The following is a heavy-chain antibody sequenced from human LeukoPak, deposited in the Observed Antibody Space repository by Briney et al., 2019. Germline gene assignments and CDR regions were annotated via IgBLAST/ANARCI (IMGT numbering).Heavy chain of an antibody. D-gene: IGHD6-6*01. J-gene: IGHJ4*02. Sequence: ASVKVSCKASGYAFTSYGISWVRQAPGQGLEWMGWISAYNGNTNYAQKLQGRVTMTTDTSTSTAYMELRSLRSDDTAVYYCARDDPYSSSGPFDYWGQGTLVTVSS. V-gene: IGHV1-18*01. CDR1: GYAFTSYG. CDR2: ISAYNGNT. CDR3: ARDDPYSSSGPFDY.